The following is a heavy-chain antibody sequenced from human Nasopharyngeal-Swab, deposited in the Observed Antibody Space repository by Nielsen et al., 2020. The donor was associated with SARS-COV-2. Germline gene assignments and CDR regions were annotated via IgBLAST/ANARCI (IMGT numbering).Heavy chain of an antibody. V-gene: IGHV1-2*06. D-gene: IGHD2-8*01. CDR3: ASPYCSNGVCYSRAGFDS. CDR1: GYTFTSYF. Sequence: ASVKVSCKASGYTFTSYFLHWVRQAPGQGLEWMGRISPNSGGTNYAQKFQGRVTMTSDTSISTAYMELSSLRSDDTAVYYCASPYCSNGVCYSRAGFDSWGQGSLVTVSS. CDR2: ISPNSGGT. J-gene: IGHJ4*02.